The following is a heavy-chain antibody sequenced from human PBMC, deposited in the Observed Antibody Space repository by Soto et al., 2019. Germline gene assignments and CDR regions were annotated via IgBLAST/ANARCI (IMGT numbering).Heavy chain of an antibody. CDR3: VSVSFSSPDH. CDR1: GFTFSDHY. D-gene: IGHD6-6*01. Sequence: PGGSLRLSCAASGFTFSDHYMDWVRQAPGKGLEWVGRARSKDTNYTTEYAASVKGRFTISRDDSKNSLYLQMHSLKSEDTAIYYCVSVSFSSPDHWGRGTPVTVS. J-gene: IGHJ4*02. V-gene: IGHV3-72*01. CDR2: ARSKDTNYTT.